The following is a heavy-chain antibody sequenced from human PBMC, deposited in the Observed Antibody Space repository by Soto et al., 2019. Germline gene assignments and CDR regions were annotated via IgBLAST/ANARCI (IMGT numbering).Heavy chain of an antibody. CDR1: GGSFSAYY. CDR3: ARGSVHTVDSSGFYDY. J-gene: IGHJ4*02. V-gene: IGHV4-34*01. Sequence: SETLSLTCALYGGSFSAYYWSWIRQPPGKGLEWIGEINHSGGTSYNPSLKSRVTISVDTSKSQFSLKLTSVTAADRAVYYCARGSVHTVDSSGFYDYWGQGTPVTVSS. D-gene: IGHD3-22*01. CDR2: INHSGGT.